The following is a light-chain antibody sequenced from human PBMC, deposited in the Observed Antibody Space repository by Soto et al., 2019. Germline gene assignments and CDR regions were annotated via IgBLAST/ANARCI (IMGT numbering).Light chain of an antibody. CDR2: GAS. CDR3: QHRFNWTWT. CDR1: QSVSMN. V-gene: IGKV3-15*01. J-gene: IGKJ1*01. Sequence: EIVMTQSPVTLSVSPGERVSLSCRASQSVSMNLDWYQQKPGQAPRLPISGASPRETGIRARFSGSGAGTEFTLTISSLQSEDFAVDYCQHRFNWTWTFGQGTKVDIK.